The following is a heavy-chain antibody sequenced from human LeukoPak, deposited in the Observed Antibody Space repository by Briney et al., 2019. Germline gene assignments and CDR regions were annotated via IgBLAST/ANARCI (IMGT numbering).Heavy chain of an antibody. J-gene: IGHJ5*02. CDR3: AIGSVLRTSGSFDP. D-gene: IGHD3-3*01. Sequence: GASVKVSFKASGYTFTSYGISWVRQAPGQGVEWMGWISAYNGNPKYAQKLQGRVTMTTDTSTSTAYMELRSLRCDDTAVYSCAIGSVLRTSGSFDPWGQGTLVTVSS. CDR1: GYTFTSYG. V-gene: IGHV1-18*01. CDR2: ISAYNGNP.